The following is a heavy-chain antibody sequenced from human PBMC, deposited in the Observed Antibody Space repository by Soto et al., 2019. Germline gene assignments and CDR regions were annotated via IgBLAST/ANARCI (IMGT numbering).Heavy chain of an antibody. V-gene: IGHV3-33*01. J-gene: IGHJ6*03. Sequence: QVQLVESGGGVVQPGRSLRLSCAASGFTFSSYGMHWVRQAPGKGLEWVAVIWYDGSNKYYADSVKGRFTISRDNSKNTLYLQMNSLRAEDTAVYYCARVGYYYYCYMDVWGKGTTVTVSS. CDR1: GFTFSSYG. CDR3: ARVGYYYYCYMDV. CDR2: IWYDGSNK.